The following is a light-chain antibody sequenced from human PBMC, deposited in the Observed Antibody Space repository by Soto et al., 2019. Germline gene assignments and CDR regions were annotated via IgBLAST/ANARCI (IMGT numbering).Light chain of an antibody. CDR1: QSLGAN. Sequence: EIVVTQSPATLSVSPGERATLSCTASQSLGANLAWYQQKPGQAPRLLIYGSSTRATGIPARFSGSGSGTGFTLTISSLQSEDFAVYYCQQYDYRPWTFGQGTKVDIK. CDR3: QQYDYRPWT. V-gene: IGKV3-15*01. J-gene: IGKJ1*01. CDR2: GSS.